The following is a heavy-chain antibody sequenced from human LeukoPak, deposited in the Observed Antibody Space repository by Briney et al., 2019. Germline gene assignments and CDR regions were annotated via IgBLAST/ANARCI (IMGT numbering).Heavy chain of an antibody. Sequence: GGSLRLSCTASGFAFSSYWMHWVRQVPGKGLVWVSRINPGGSSTAYADSVKGRFTISRDNAKNTLYLQMNSLRAEDTAVYYCARSNQADDYWGQGTLVTVSS. D-gene: IGHD4-11*01. CDR1: GFAFSSYW. J-gene: IGHJ4*02. V-gene: IGHV3-74*01. CDR2: INPGGSST. CDR3: ARSNQADDY.